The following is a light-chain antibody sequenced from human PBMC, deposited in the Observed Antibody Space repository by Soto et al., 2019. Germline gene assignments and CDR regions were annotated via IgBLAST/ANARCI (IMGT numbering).Light chain of an antibody. CDR1: QSVNSN. CDR2: AAS. CDR3: QPYNGWPLT. Sequence: EIEMTQSPFTLSASLGDRDTLSCRASQSVNSNLAWYQHKPGQIPKLLIYAASTMPAGIPARFSGSGSGTEFTLTISSLQSEDVAIYYCQPYNGWPLTFGGGTKVEFK. J-gene: IGKJ4*01. V-gene: IGKV3-15*01.